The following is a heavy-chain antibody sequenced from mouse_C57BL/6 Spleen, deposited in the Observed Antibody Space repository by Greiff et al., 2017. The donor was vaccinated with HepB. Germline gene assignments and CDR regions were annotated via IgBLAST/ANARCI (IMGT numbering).Heavy chain of an antibody. J-gene: IGHJ1*03. CDR2: INPNNGGT. V-gene: IGHV1-18*01. CDR1: GYTFTDYN. Sequence: VQLKESGPELVKPGASVKIPCKASGYTFTDYNMDWVKQSHGKSLEWIGDINPNNGGTIYNQKFKGKATLTVDKSSSTAYMELRSLTSEDTAVYYCARSYGTKGWYFDVWGTGTTVTVSS. D-gene: IGHD1-1*01. CDR3: ARSYGTKGWYFDV.